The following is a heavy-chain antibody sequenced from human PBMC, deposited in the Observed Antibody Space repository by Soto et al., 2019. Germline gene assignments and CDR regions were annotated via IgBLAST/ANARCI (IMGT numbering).Heavy chain of an antibody. CDR2: IDWDDDK. D-gene: IGHD5-12*01. CDR1: GFSLSTSGMC. V-gene: IGHV2-70*01. J-gene: IGHJ4*02. CDR3: ARFLRRDGYNYHYFDY. Sequence: SGPTLVNPTQTLTLTCTFSGFSLSTSGMCVSWIRQPPGKALEWLALIDWDDDKYYSTSLKTRLTISKDTSKNQVVLTMTNMDPVDTATYYCARFLRRDGYNYHYFDYWGQGTLVTVSS.